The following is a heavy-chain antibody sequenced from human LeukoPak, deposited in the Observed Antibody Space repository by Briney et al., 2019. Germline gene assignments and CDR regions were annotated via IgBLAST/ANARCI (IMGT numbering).Heavy chain of an antibody. CDR3: ARGTRDYDILTGYYNWFDP. V-gene: IGHV4-59*08. J-gene: IGHJ5*02. CDR1: GGSISGYF. CDR2: IYYTGST. D-gene: IGHD3-9*01. Sequence: SETLSLTCAVSGGSISGYFWSWSRQPPGKGLEWIGYIYYTGSTIYNPSLRSRVTMSVDVSKNKFSLNLSSVTATDTAVYYCARGTRDYDILTGYYNWFDPWGQGTLVTVSS.